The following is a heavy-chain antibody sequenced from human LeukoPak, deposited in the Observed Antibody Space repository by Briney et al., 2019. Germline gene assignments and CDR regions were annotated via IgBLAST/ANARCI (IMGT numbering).Heavy chain of an antibody. Sequence: SETLSLTCTVSGGSISSSSYYWGWIRQPPGKGLEWIGSIYYSGSTYYNPSLKSRVTISVDTSKNQFSLKLSSVTAADTAVYYCAGEDRYGSGSYIDYWGQGTLVAVSS. CDR1: GGSISSSSYY. CDR3: AGEDRYGSGSYIDY. J-gene: IGHJ4*02. V-gene: IGHV4-39*01. CDR2: IYYSGST. D-gene: IGHD3-10*01.